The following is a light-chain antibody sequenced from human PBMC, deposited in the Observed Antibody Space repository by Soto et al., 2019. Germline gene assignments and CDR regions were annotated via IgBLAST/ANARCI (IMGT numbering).Light chain of an antibody. Sequence: PGKRVTLSCRASQRVTSNSLTWCQHTPGQAPRLLIYGASTRATSIPARFSGSGSGTDFTLTVSSLQPEDFAVYYCHQEYNLQTFGQGTKVEIK. CDR3: HQEYNLQT. V-gene: IGKV3D-7*01. J-gene: IGKJ1*01. CDR1: QRVTSNS. CDR2: GAS.